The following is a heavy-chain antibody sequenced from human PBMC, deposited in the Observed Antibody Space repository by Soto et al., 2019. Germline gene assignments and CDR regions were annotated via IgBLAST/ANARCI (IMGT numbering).Heavy chain of an antibody. D-gene: IGHD3-16*01. J-gene: IGHJ4*02. CDR2: IGSGGSPT. V-gene: IGHV3-23*05. Sequence: EVRLLESGGSLVQPGGSLRLSCAASGFTFSSYGMSWVRQAPGKGLEWVSAIGSGGSPTYYADSVKGRFTIPRDNSHNTLYLQMNSLRVEDTAVYYCANLRESNTQYWGQGTLVTVSS. CDR1: GFTFSSYG. CDR3: ANLRESNTQY.